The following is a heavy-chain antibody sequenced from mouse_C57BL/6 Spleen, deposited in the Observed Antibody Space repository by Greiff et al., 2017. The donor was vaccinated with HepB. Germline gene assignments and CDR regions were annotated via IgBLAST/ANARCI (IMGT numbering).Heavy chain of an antibody. D-gene: IGHD2-2*01. J-gene: IGHJ3*01. V-gene: IGHV1-69*01. CDR2: IDPSDSYT. CDR3: ARTVTNWFAY. CDR1: GYTFTSYW. Sequence: VQLQQPGAELVMPGASVKLSCKASGYTFTSYWMHWVKQRPGQGLEWIGEIDPSDSYTNYNQKFKGKATLTVDTSSSTAYMQLSSLTSEDSAVYYCARTVTNWFAYWGQGTLVTVSA.